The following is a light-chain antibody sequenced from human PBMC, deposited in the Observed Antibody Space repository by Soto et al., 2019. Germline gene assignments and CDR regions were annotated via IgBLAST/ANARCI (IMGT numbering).Light chain of an antibody. CDR3: NSYTGSSTPDV. V-gene: IGLV2-14*03. CDR1: SSDVGYNY. CDR2: DVS. Sequence: QSVLTQPASVSGSPGQSITISCTGTSSDVGYNYVSWYQQHPGKAPKLMIYDVSNRPSGVSNRFSGSKSGNTASLTISGLQAEDEADYYCNSYTGSSTPDVFGTGTKVTVL. J-gene: IGLJ1*01.